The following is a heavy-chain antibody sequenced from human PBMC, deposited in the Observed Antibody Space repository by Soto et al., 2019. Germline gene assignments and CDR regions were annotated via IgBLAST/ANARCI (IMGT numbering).Heavy chain of an antibody. CDR2: MGGANGDT. CDR3: AKDRVDHNSVWDPFDI. CDR1: GFIFSDYA. D-gene: IGHD2-15*01. V-gene: IGHV3-23*01. Sequence: EVQMLESGGGLVQPGGSLRLSCAASGFIFSDYAMSWVRQAPGKGLEWVAGMGGANGDTYYAESVRGRFAISRDNSKSTLFLQVNSLRAEDTAVYFCAKDRVDHNSVWDPFDIWGQGTLVTVSS. J-gene: IGHJ3*02.